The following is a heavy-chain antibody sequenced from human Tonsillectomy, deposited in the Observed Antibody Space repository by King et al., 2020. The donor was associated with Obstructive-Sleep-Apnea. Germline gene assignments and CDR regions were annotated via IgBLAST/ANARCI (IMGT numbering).Heavy chain of an antibody. V-gene: IGHV3-53*04. CDR1: GFTVSSNY. Sequence: LVESGGGLVQPGGSLRLSCAASGFTVSSNYMSWVRQAPGKGLEWVSVIYSGGSTYYADSVKGRFTISRHNSKNTLYLQMNSLRAEDTAVYYCARDVIYYDGSGYSGMDVWGQGTTVTVSS. CDR2: IYSGGST. CDR3: ARDVIYYDGSGYSGMDV. J-gene: IGHJ6*02. D-gene: IGHD3-22*01.